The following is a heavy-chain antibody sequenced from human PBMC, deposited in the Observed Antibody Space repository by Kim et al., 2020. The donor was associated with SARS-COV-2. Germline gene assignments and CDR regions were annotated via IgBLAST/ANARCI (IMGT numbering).Heavy chain of an antibody. Sequence: ASVKVSCKVSGYALTDLSIHWVRQAPGKRLEWMGGFDPEDGETIFAQKFQGRVTMTEDTSTDTAYMELSSLRSEDTAVYFCATGYTSVGGDYWGQGSLVTVSS. CDR1: GYALTDLS. CDR2: FDPEDGET. D-gene: IGHD2-15*01. V-gene: IGHV1-24*01. CDR3: ATGYTSVGGDY. J-gene: IGHJ4*02.